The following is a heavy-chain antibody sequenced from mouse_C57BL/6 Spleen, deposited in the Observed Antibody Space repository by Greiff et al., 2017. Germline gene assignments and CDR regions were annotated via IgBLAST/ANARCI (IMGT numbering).Heavy chain of an antibody. CDR1: GYTFTSYW. CDR3: ASIYYSSYYFDY. Sequence: VQLQQPGAELVKPGASVKMSCKASGYTFTSYWITWVKQRPGQGLEWIGDIYPGSGSTNYNEKFKSKATLTVDTSSSTAYMQLSSLTSEDSAVYYCASIYYSSYYFDYWGQGTTLTVSS. D-gene: IGHD1-1*01. J-gene: IGHJ2*01. V-gene: IGHV1-55*01. CDR2: IYPGSGST.